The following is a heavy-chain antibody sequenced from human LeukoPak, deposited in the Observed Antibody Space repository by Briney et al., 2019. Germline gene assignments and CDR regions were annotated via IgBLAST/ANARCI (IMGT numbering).Heavy chain of an antibody. V-gene: IGHV4-4*07. D-gene: IGHD3-10*01. J-gene: IGHJ5*02. CDR1: GGSISRSY. CDR3: ARDSGTTGEVKFDP. CDR2: IYGSGTI. Sequence: PSETLSLTCTVSGGSISRSYWSWMRQPAGEGPEWIGRIYGSGTITYNPSLESRVTMSVDTSKNQFSLKLRSVTAADTAVYCARDSGTTGEVKFDPWGQGILVTVSS.